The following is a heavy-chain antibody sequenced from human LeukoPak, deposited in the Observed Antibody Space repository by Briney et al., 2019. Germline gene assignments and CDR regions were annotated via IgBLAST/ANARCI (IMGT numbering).Heavy chain of an antibody. J-gene: IGHJ4*02. CDR1: GFTFSSYA. CDR3: ARGSAGSSWLNLDY. Sequence: GRSLRLSCAASGFTFSSYAMHWVRQAPGKGLEWVAVISYDGSNKYYADSVKGRFTISRDNSKNTLYLQMNGLRAEDTAVYYCARGSAGSSWLNLDYWGQGTLVTVSS. D-gene: IGHD6-13*01. CDR2: ISYDGSNK. V-gene: IGHV3-30*04.